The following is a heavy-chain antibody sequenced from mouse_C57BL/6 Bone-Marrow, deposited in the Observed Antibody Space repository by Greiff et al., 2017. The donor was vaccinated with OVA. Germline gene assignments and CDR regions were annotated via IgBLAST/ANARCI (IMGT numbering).Heavy chain of an antibody. CDR2: ISSGGSYT. V-gene: IGHV5-6*01. Sequence: DVQLQESGGDLVKPGGSLKLSCAASGFTFSSYGMSWVRQTPDKRLEWVATISSGGSYTYYPDSVKGRFTISRDNAKNTLYLQMSSLKSEDTAMYYCARQGANFYWYFDVWGTGTTVTVSS. J-gene: IGHJ1*03. CDR1: GFTFSSYG. CDR3: ARQGANFYWYFDV. D-gene: IGHD4-1*01.